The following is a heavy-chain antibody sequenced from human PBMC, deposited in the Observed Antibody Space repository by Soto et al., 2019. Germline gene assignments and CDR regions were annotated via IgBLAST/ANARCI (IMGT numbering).Heavy chain of an antibody. D-gene: IGHD3-9*01. V-gene: IGHV3-23*01. Sequence: GESLKISCAASGFTFSSYAMSWVRQAPGKGLEWVSAISGSGGSTYYADAVNGRFTISRDNSKNTLYLQMNSRRTEERAVYYCAKDSNDILTGYYIFDYWGQGTLVTVSS. CDR3: AKDSNDILTGYYIFDY. CDR2: ISGSGGST. J-gene: IGHJ4*02. CDR1: GFTFSSYA.